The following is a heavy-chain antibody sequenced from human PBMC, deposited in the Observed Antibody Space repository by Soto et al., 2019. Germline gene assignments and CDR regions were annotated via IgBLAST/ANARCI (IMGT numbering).Heavy chain of an antibody. Sequence: QVQLVQSGAEVKKPGSSVKVSCKASGGTFSSYAISWVRQAPGQGLEWMGGIIPIFGTANYAQKFQGRVTITADESTSTGYMELSSLRSEDTAVYYCAREGGDYYGSGISFDYWGQGTLVTVSS. J-gene: IGHJ4*02. CDR2: IIPIFGTA. D-gene: IGHD3-10*01. V-gene: IGHV1-69*01. CDR3: AREGGDYYGSGISFDY. CDR1: GGTFSSYA.